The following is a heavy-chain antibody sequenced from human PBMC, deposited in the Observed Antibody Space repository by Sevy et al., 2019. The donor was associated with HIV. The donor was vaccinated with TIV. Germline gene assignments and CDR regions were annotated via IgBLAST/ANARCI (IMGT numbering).Heavy chain of an antibody. CDR2: IYYSGST. Sequence: SETLSLTCTVSGGSISSYYWSWIRQPPGKGLEWIGYIYYSGSTNYNPSLKSRVTISVDTSKNQFSLKLSSVTAADTAVYYCARGGWAMVRGVITLGYYYYYMDVWGKGTTVTVSS. CDR1: GGSISSYY. V-gene: IGHV4-59*01. D-gene: IGHD3-10*01. CDR3: ARGGWAMVRGVITLGYYYYYMDV. J-gene: IGHJ6*03.